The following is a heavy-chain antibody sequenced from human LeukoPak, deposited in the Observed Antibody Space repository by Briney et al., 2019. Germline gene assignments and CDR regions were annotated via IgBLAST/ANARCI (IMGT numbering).Heavy chain of an antibody. CDR3: ARRRWELSFDY. V-gene: IGHV4-38-2*02. Sequence: SETLSLTCTVSGYSISSGYYWGWIRQPPGKGLEWIGSIYHSGSTYYNPSLKSRVTISVDTSKNQFSLKLSSVTAADTAVYYCARRRWELSFDYWGQGTLVTVSS. J-gene: IGHJ4*02. CDR1: GYSISSGYY. CDR2: IYHSGST. D-gene: IGHD1-26*01.